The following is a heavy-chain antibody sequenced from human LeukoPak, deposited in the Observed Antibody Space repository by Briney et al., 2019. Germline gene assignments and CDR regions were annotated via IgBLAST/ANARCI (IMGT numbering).Heavy chain of an antibody. CDR3: ARGDMCSSTSCFPAPGWFDP. D-gene: IGHD2-2*01. CDR2: INHSGST. J-gene: IGHJ5*02. CDR1: GGSFSGYY. V-gene: IGHV4-34*01. Sequence: SETLSLTCAVYGGSFSGYYWSWIRQPPGKGLEWIGEINHSGSTNYNPSLKSRVTISVDTSKNQFSLKLSSVTAADTAVYYCARGDMCSSTSCFPAPGWFDPWGQGTLVIVSS.